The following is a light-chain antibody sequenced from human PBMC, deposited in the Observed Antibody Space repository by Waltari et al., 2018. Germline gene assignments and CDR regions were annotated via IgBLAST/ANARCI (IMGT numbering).Light chain of an antibody. V-gene: IGLV2-14*01. Sequence: QSALTQPASVSGSPGQSIAISCTGTNSDVGGSKFVSWYQQPPAKAPKLMIYDVTKRPPGVSDRFSGSKSANTASLTISGLQAGDEADYYCSSYTSSGTVVFGGGTKLTVL. CDR3: SSYTSSGTVV. CDR1: NSDVGGSKF. J-gene: IGLJ2*01. CDR2: DVT.